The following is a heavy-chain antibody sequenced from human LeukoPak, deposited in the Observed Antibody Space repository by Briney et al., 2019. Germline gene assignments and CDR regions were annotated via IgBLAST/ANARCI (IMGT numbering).Heavy chain of an antibody. V-gene: IGHV3-23*01. CDR2: ISGSGGST. Sequence: PGGSLRLSCAPSGFTFDGYGMSWVRQAPGKGLEWVSAISGSGGSTYYADSVKGRFTISRDNSKNTLYLQMNSLRAEDTAVYYCAKVTYGSGTYGAFDYWGQGTLVTVSS. J-gene: IGHJ4*02. CDR3: AKVTYGSGTYGAFDY. CDR1: GFTFDGYG. D-gene: IGHD3-10*01.